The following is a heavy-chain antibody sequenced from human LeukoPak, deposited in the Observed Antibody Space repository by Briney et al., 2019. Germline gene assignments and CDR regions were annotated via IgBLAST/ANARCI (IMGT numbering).Heavy chain of an antibody. J-gene: IGHJ4*02. CDR3: ARGRATIFGVVIFDY. D-gene: IGHD3-3*01. Sequence: TGGSLRLSCAASGFTFSSYAMHWVRQAPGKGLEWVAVISYDGSNKYYADSVKGRFTISRDNSKNTLYLQMNSLRAEDTAVYYCARGRATIFGVVIFDYWGQGTLVTVSS. V-gene: IGHV3-30-3*01. CDR1: GFTFSSYA. CDR2: ISYDGSNK.